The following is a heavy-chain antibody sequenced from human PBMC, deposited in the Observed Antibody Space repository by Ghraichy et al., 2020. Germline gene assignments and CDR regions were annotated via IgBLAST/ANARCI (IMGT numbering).Heavy chain of an antibody. D-gene: IGHD6-19*01. V-gene: IGHV1-3*01. CDR1: GYTFTRYT. CDR2: INPDNDNT. CDR3: TRDGGFGWHGHS. Sequence: ASVKVPCKTSGYTFTRYTLHWMRQAPGQGLEWMAWINPDNDNTKYSQKYQGRVTITSDTSATTAYMELSSLRLEDTAVYFCTRDGGFGWHGHSWGQGTPVTVSS. J-gene: IGHJ4*02.